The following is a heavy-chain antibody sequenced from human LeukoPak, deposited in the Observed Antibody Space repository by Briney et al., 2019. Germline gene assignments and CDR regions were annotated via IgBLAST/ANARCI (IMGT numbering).Heavy chain of an antibody. J-gene: IGHJ3*02. D-gene: IGHD6-6*01. CDR3: ARVQRGSSSGGAFDI. V-gene: IGHV1-18*01. Sequence: ASVKVSCKASGYTFTSYGISWVRQAPGQGLEWMGWISAYNGNTNYAQKLQGRVTMTTDTSTSTAYMELRSLRSDDTAVYYCARVQRGSSSGGAFDIWGQGTMDTVSS. CDR1: GYTFTSYG. CDR2: ISAYNGNT.